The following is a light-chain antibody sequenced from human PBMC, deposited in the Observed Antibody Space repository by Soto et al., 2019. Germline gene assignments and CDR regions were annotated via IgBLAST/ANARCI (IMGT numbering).Light chain of an antibody. CDR3: MQCIQLPPT. CDR2: EVS. J-gene: IGKJ5*01. CDR1: QSLLHITGETF. Sequence: DVVMTQTPLSLSVAPGQPASISCKSSQSLLHITGETFLFWYLQKPGQSPQLLIYEVSTRVSGVPDRFSGGGTVTDFTLEISRVETDYVGIYYCMQCIQLPPTFGQGTRLGI. V-gene: IGKV2-29*03.